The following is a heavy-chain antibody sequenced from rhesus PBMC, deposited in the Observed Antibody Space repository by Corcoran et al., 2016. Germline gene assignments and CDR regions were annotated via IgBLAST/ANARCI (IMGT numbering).Heavy chain of an antibody. CDR2: IYGRGGST. Sequence: QVQLQESGPELVKPSETLSLTCAVSGGSISSSTWWSSIPPPPGKGREWIGRIYGRGGSTDYNPSLKSRVTISTDTSKNRFSLKLSSVTAADTAVYYCARDMTTVTDYWGQGVLVTVSS. CDR3: ARDMTTVTDY. CDR1: GGSISSSTW. J-gene: IGHJ4*01. V-gene: IGHV4-92*01. D-gene: IGHD4-35*01.